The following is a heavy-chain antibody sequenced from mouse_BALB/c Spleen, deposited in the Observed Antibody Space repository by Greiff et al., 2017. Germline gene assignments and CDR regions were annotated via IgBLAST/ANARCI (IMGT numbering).Heavy chain of an antibody. CDR2: IYPGNSDT. V-gene: IGHV1-5*01. D-gene: IGHD2-4*01. J-gene: IGHJ1*01. CDR1: GYSFTSYW. Sequence: VHVKQSGTVLARPGASVKMSCKASGYSFTSYWMHWVKQRPGQGLEWIGAIYPGNSDTSYNQKFKGKAKLTAVTSASTAYMELSSLTNEDSAVYYCTRGGFMITTGWWFDVWGAGTTVTVSS. CDR3: TRGGFMITTGWWFDV.